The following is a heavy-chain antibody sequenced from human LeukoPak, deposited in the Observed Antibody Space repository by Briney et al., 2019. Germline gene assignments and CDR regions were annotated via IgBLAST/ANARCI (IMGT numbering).Heavy chain of an antibody. CDR1: GGSISSGSYH. CDR2: IYTSGST. Sequence: SETLSLTCTVSGGSISSGSYHWRWLRQPAGKGLESIGRIYTSGSTNYNPSLKSRVTISVDTSQNEFSLKLSSVTAADMAVYSCAREVRYCSSTSCLSGFDTWGQGTMVIVSS. CDR3: AREVRYCSSTSCLSGFDT. D-gene: IGHD2-2*01. V-gene: IGHV4-61*02. J-gene: IGHJ3*02.